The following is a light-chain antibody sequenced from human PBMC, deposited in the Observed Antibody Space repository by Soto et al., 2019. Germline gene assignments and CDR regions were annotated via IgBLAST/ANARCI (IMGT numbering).Light chain of an antibody. Sequence: AILMTQSPSSLSASPGDRVTITCRASQSSSSYLAWYQQKPGKAPKLLIYAASTLQSGAPSRFSGRGSGTDFTLTSSFLQSEDVATYCCQHYYSYPITFGQGTRLEI. V-gene: IGKV1-8*01. CDR2: AAS. J-gene: IGKJ5*01. CDR3: QHYYSYPIT. CDR1: QSSSSY.